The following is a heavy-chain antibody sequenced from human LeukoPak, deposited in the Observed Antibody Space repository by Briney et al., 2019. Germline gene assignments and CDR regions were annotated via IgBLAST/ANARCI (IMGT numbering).Heavy chain of an antibody. D-gene: IGHD3-16*01. CDR1: GGSI. CDR2: IQYTGAS. Sequence: SETLSLTCTVSGGSIWGWIRQPPRKGLEWIGSIQYTGASFYNPSLKSRVTISIDASKTHFSLQLSSVTAPDTAVYYCAGVDSYPYFVYYFDNWGQGTPVTVSS. J-gene: IGHJ4*02. V-gene: IGHV4-38-2*02. CDR3: AGVDSYPYFVYYFDN.